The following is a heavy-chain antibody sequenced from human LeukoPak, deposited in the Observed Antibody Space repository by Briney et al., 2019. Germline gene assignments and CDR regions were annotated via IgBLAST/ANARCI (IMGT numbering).Heavy chain of an antibody. CDR2: IVVGSGNT. Sequence: AASVKVSCKASGFTFTSSAMQWVRQARGQRLEWIGWIVVGSGNTNYAQKFQERVAITRDMSTSTAYMELSSLRYEDTAVYYCAACLDSSGYSTFDYWGQGTLVTVSS. J-gene: IGHJ4*02. CDR3: AACLDSSGYSTFDY. CDR1: GFTFTSSA. D-gene: IGHD3-22*01. V-gene: IGHV1-58*02.